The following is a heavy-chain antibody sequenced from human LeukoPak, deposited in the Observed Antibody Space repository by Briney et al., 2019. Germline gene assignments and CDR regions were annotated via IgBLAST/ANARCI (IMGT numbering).Heavy chain of an antibody. CDR2: IYPGDSDT. D-gene: IGHD3-3*01. CDR3: ARQPDFWSGSYYGMDV. Sequence: GESLKISCKGSGYRFTNYWIGWVRQMPGKGLEWMGIIYPGDSDTRYSPSFQGQVTISADKSISTAYLQWSSLKASDTAMYYCARQPDFWSGSYYGMDVWGQGTTVTVSS. V-gene: IGHV5-51*01. CDR1: GYRFTNYW. J-gene: IGHJ6*02.